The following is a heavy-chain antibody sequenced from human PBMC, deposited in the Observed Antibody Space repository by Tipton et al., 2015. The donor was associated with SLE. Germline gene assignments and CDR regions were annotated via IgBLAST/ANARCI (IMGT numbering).Heavy chain of an antibody. D-gene: IGHD3-10*01. CDR1: GGSISSYY. J-gene: IGHJ5*02. V-gene: IGHV4-4*07. CDR3: ARLLPMVRGWFDP. CDR2: IYTSGST. Sequence: TLSLTCTVSGGSISSYYWSWIRQPAGKGLEWIGRIYTSGSTNYNPALKSRVTISMDTSKIQFSLKLSSVTATDTAVYYCARLLPMVRGWFDPWGQGTLVTVSS.